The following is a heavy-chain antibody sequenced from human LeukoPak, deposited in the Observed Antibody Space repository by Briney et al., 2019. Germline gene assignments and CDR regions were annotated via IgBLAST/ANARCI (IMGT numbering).Heavy chain of an antibody. V-gene: IGHV3-30*18. D-gene: IGHD6-19*01. CDR1: GFTFSDYY. Sequence: GGSLRLSCAASGFTFSDYYMSWIRQAPGKGLEWVAVISYDGSNKYYVDSVKGRFTISRDNSKNTLYLQINSLRAEDTAVYYCAKPSGWYALFDYWGQGTLVTVSS. CDR2: ISYDGSNK. J-gene: IGHJ4*02. CDR3: AKPSGWYALFDY.